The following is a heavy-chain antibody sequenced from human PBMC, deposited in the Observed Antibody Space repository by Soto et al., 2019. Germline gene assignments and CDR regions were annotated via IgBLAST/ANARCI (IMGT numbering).Heavy chain of an antibody. D-gene: IGHD2-15*01. V-gene: IGHV4-30-4*08. Sequence: XRTMSLTCSVSGGSISGNYYWSCIRQAPEKGLEWIGYIYYSGSSYSNPALQSRLSMSLDTSKNQFSLKLRSVTAADTAVYYCAGGGARWPGYFDSWGQGALVTVSS. J-gene: IGHJ4*02. CDR2: IYYSGSS. CDR1: GGSISGNYY. CDR3: AGGGARWPGYFDS.